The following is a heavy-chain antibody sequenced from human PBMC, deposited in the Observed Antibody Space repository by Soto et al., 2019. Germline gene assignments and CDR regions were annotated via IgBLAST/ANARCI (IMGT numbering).Heavy chain of an antibody. CDR1: GFTFSSYG. J-gene: IGHJ1*01. Sequence: PGGSLRLSCAASGFTFSSYGMHWVRQAPGKGLEWVAVISYDGSNKYYADSVKGRFTISRDNSRNTLYLQMTRLRPEDTAVYYCAKGKMWDYGSNSKTYFQHWGPGTLVTVSS. V-gene: IGHV3-30*18. CDR3: AKGKMWDYGSNSKTYFQH. CDR2: ISYDGSNK. D-gene: IGHD4-17*01.